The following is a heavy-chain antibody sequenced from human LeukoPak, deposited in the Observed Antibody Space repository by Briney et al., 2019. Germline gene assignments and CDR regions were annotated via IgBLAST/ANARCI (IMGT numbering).Heavy chain of an antibody. CDR2: IYSGGNT. CDR3: ARDRLPPLGAFDI. J-gene: IGHJ3*02. V-gene: IGHV3-66*01. Sequence: GESLRLSCAASGFTVSSNFMSWVRQAPGKGREWVSVIYSGGNTYYADYVKGRFTISRDNSKNTLYLQMNSLRAEDTAVYHCARDRLPPLGAFDIWGQGTMVTVSS. CDR1: GFTVSSNF. D-gene: IGHD3-16*01.